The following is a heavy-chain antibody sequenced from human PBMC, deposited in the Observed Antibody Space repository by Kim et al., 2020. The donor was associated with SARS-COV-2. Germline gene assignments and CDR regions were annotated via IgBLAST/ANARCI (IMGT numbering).Heavy chain of an antibody. CDR1: GFTFSLHH. J-gene: IGHJ5*01. CDR3: ARGVRGYSSGWYIFDS. Sequence: GGSLRLSCEASGFTFSLHHMHWVRQIAGRGLEWIAAIGSAGDSFYPGSVKGRFTISRENAGNSIHLQMNNLRAGDTAVYFCARGVRGYSSGWYIFDSWGRGTQVPVSS. V-gene: IGHV3-13*01. D-gene: IGHD6-13*01. CDR2: IGSAGDS.